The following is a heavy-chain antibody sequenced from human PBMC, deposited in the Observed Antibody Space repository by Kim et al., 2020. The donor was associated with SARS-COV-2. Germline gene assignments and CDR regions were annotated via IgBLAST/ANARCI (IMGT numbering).Heavy chain of an antibody. CDR3: ARKPAWEIDY. J-gene: IGHJ4*02. Sequence: GGSLRLSCAASGFTFDDYGMLWVRQAPGRGLEWVAYSNTRGGPFTSYADSVKGRFTISRDTAKNSLFLQMNSLRDVDTAIYYCARKPAWEIDYWGQGTLVTVSS. CDR2: SNTRGGPFT. CDR1: GFTFDDYG. V-gene: IGHV3-48*02. D-gene: IGHD1-26*01.